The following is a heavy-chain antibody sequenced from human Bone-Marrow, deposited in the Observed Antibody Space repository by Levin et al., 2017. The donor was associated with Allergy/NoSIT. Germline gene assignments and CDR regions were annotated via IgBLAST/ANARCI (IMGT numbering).Heavy chain of an antibody. CDR1: GFTFSSYA. Sequence: GGSLRLSCAASGFTFSSYAMHWVRQAPGKGLEWVAVISYDGSNKYYADSVKGRFTISRDNSKNTLYLQMNSLRAEDTAVYYCARGIPMVRGVAFDYWGQGTLVTVSS. J-gene: IGHJ4*02. V-gene: IGHV3-30*04. CDR2: ISYDGSNK. CDR3: ARGIPMVRGVAFDY. D-gene: IGHD3-10*01.